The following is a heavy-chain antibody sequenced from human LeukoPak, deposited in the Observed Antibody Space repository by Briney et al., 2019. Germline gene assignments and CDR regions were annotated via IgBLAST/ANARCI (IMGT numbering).Heavy chain of an antibody. CDR3: ARGFVVVPAAMSY. CDR1: GYTFTDYF. J-gene: IGHJ4*02. Sequence: ASVKVSCKASGYTFTDYFMHWVRQAPGQGLEWMGWINPNSGDTNYAQNFQGGVTMTRDTSISTAYMELTRLTSDDTAVYYCARGFVVVPAAMSYWGQGTLVTVSS. CDR2: INPNSGDT. V-gene: IGHV1-2*02. D-gene: IGHD2-2*01.